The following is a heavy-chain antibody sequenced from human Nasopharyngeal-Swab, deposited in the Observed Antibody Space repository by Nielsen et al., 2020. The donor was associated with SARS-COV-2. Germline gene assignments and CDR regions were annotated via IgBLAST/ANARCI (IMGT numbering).Heavy chain of an antibody. CDR2: ISGSGGSI. D-gene: IGHD3-16*01. J-gene: IGHJ6*03. V-gene: IGHV3-23*01. Sequence: GGSLRLSCAASGFTFSSYAMSWVRQAPGKGLEWVSAISGSGGSIYYADSVKGRFTISRDNSKNTLYLQMNSLRADDTAVYYCAKEATLGGVGDYYYMDVWGKGTTVTVSS. CDR3: AKEATLGGVGDYYYMDV. CDR1: GFTFSSYA.